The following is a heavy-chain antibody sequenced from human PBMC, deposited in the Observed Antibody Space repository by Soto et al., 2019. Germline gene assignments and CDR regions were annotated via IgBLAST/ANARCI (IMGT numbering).Heavy chain of an antibody. CDR3: AKVTITMVRGVIERRDYYYGMDV. V-gene: IGHV3-23*01. CDR2: ISGSGGST. Sequence: GGSLRLSCAASGFTFSSYAMSWVRQAPGKGLEWVSAISGSGGSTYYADSVKGRFTISRDNSKNTLYLQMNSLRAEDTAVYYCAKVTITMVRGVIERRDYYYGMDVWGQGTTVTVSS. CDR1: GFTFSSYA. J-gene: IGHJ6*02. D-gene: IGHD3-10*01.